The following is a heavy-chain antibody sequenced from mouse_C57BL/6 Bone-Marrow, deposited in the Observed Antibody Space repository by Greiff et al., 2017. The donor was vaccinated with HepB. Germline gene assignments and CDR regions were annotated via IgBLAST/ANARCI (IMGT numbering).Heavy chain of an antibody. V-gene: IGHV1-82*01. J-gene: IGHJ4*01. CDR1: GYAFSSSW. CDR2: IYPGDGDT. CDR3: ARLTTTVMSFYAMDY. Sequence: QVQLQQSGPELVKPGASVKISCKASGYAFSSSWMNWVKQRPGKGLEWIGRIYPGDGDTNYNGKFKGKATLTADKSSSTAYMQLRSLTSEASAVYSCARLTTTVMSFYAMDYWGQGTSVTVSS. D-gene: IGHD1-1*01.